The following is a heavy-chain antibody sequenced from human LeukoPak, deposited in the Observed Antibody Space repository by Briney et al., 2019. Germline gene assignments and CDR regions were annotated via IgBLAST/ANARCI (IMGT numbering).Heavy chain of an antibody. D-gene: IGHD6-19*01. Sequence: SETLSLTCTVSGSTISSYYWNWIRQPPGKGLEWIGYIHYSGSTKYNPSLESRVTISVDTSKNQFSLKLSSVTAADTAVYYCARWYSSGWAFDYWGQGTLVTVSS. V-gene: IGHV4-59*08. CDR3: ARWYSSGWAFDY. CDR2: IHYSGST. J-gene: IGHJ4*02. CDR1: GSTISSYY.